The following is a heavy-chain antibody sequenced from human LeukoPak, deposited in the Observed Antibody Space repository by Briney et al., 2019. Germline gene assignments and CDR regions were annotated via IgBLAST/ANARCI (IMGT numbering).Heavy chain of an antibody. V-gene: IGHV4-59*01. CDR1: GGSISSYY. J-gene: IGHJ4*02. CDR2: IYYSGST. D-gene: IGHD3-3*01. Sequence: SETLSLTCTVSGGSISSYYWSWIRQPPGKGLEWIGYIYYSGSTNYNPSLKSRVTISVDTSKNQFSLKLSSVTAADTAVYYCARVTHDFWSGYYLDYWGQGTLVTVSS. CDR3: ARVTHDFWSGYYLDY.